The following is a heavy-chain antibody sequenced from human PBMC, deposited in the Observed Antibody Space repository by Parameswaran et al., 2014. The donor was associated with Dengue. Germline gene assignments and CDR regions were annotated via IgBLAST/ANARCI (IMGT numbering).Heavy chain of an antibody. CDR2: INPNSGGT. J-gene: IGHJ5*02. Sequence: WVRQAPGQGLEWMGWINPNSGGTNYAQKFQGRVTMTRDTSISTAYMELSRLRSDDTAVYYCARDARGVPEERWLQWGWFDPWGQGNPGHRLL. CDR3: ARDARGVPEERWLQWGWFDP. V-gene: IGHV1-2*02. D-gene: IGHD5-24*01.